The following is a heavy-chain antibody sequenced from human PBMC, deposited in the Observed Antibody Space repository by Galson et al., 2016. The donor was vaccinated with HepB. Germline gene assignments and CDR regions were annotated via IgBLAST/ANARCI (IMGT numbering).Heavy chain of an antibody. Sequence: LRLSCAASGFTFNRRGMHWVRQAPGKGLEWVAADSMDGRRKFYADSVKGRFTISRDNSNKMLFLQMSSLRVDATAVYYCAKRHEYCPPVGCSVDSWGQGTLVSVSS. J-gene: IGHJ4*02. V-gene: IGHV3-30*18. CDR1: GFTFNRRG. CDR3: AKRHEYCPPVGCSVDS. CDR2: DSMDGRRK. D-gene: IGHD2/OR15-2a*01.